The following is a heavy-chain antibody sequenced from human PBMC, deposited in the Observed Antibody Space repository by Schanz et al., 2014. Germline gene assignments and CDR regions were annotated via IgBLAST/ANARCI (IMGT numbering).Heavy chain of an antibody. Sequence: EVQLLESGGGLVQPGGSLRLSCAASGFSFSTYWMSWVRQAPGKGLEWVANIKRDGSEKNYLDSVKGRFTISRDNAKNSLYLQMTSLRAEDSAVYHCVSSGSYSSYAFWGQGTLVTVSS. V-gene: IGHV3-7*02. CDR3: VSSGSYSSYAF. CDR2: IKRDGSEK. J-gene: IGHJ4*02. CDR1: GFSFSTYW. D-gene: IGHD3-10*01.